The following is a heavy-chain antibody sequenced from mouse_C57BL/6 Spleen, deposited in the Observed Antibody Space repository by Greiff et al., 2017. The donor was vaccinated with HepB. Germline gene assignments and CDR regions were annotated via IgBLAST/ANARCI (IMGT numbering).Heavy chain of an antibody. V-gene: IGHV1-55*01. Sequence: QVQLQQPGAELVKPGASVKMSCKASGYTFTSYWITWVKQRPGQGLEWIGDIYPGSGSTNYNEKFKSKATMTGDTSTSTAYMQLISLTSEDSAVYYCARTYSELSPLAMDYWGQGTSVTVSS. CDR3: ARTYSELSPLAMDY. D-gene: IGHD3-2*02. CDR2: IYPGSGST. J-gene: IGHJ4*01. CDR1: GYTFTSYW.